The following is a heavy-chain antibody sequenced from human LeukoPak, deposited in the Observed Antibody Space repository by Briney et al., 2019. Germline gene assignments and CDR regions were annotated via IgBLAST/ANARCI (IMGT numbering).Heavy chain of an antibody. CDR2: IIPIFGTA. CDR3: ARSGWNQSWFDP. J-gene: IGHJ5*02. D-gene: IGHD1-14*01. Sequence: SVKVSCKASGGTFSSYTISWVRQAPGQGLEWMGRIIPIFGTANYAQKFQGRVTITTDESTSTAYMELSSLRSEDTAVYYCARSGWNQSWFDPWGQGTLVTVSS. CDR1: GGTFSSYT. V-gene: IGHV1-69*05.